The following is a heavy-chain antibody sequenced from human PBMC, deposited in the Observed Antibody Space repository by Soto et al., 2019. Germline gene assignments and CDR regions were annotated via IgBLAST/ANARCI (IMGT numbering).Heavy chain of an antibody. J-gene: IGHJ6*02. CDR2: IIPILGIA. CDR3: ARVKGGVYYYYGMDV. D-gene: IGHD1-26*01. V-gene: IGHV1-69*02. CDR1: GGTFSSYT. Sequence: SVKVSCKASGGTFSSYTISWVRQAPGQGLEWMGRIIPILGIANYAQKFQGRVTITADKSTSTAYMELSSLRSEDTAVYYCARVKGGVYYYYGMDVWGQGTTVTVSS.